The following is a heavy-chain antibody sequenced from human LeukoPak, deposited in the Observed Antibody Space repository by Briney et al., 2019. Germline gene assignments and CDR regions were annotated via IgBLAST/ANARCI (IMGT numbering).Heavy chain of an antibody. J-gene: IGHJ3*02. CDR2: IYDIAST. D-gene: IGHD2-21*02. V-gene: IGHV4-59*01. CDR1: GGSISSYF. Sequence: NPSETLSLTCTVSGGSISSYFWSWIRQPPGKGLEWIGYIYDIASTNYNPSLKSRVTISRDTSENQFSLSLTSVTAADTAEYYCASGYCGGACQLGGVDMWGQGTMVTVSS. CDR3: ASGYCGGACQLGGVDM.